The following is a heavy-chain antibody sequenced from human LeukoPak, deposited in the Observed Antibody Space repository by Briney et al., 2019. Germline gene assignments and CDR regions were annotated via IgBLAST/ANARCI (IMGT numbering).Heavy chain of an antibody. CDR1: GFTFSSYG. CDR3: AKTDYDFWSGYMSHFDY. D-gene: IGHD3-3*01. V-gene: IGHV3-30*02. J-gene: IGHJ4*02. CDR2: IRYDGSNK. Sequence: TGGSLRLSCAASGFTFSSYGMHWVRQAPGKGLEWVAFIRYDGSNKYYADPVKGRFTISRDNSKNTLYLQMNSLRAEDTAVYYCAKTDYDFWSGYMSHFDYWGQGTLVTVSS.